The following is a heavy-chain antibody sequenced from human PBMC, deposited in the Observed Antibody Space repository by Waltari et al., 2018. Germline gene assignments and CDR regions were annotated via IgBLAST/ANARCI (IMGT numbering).Heavy chain of an antibody. CDR1: GGSIISHRHY. CDR3: ATYVGASIGTAAFDV. D-gene: IGHD3-16*01. Sequence: QLHLQEAGPGLVKPSETLSLTCSVPGGSIISHRHYWAWIRQPPGKGLEWTATISYTGTTYYNPSLKSRVTISVDTSKNQFSLKLSSVTAADTAVYYCATYVGASIGTAAFDVWGQGTMVTVSS. CDR2: ISYTGTT. V-gene: IGHV4-39*01. J-gene: IGHJ3*01.